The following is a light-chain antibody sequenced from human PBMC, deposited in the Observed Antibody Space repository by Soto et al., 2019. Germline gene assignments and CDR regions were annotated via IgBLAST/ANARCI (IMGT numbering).Light chain of an antibody. V-gene: IGKV3-20*01. J-gene: IGKJ1*01. CDR3: QQYSNSQGT. CDR2: GAS. CDR1: QSVSSSY. Sequence: ETVLTQSPGTLSLSPGERATLSCRASQSVSSSYLAWYQQKPGQAPRLLIYGASSRAAGIPDRFSGSGSGTDFTLAISRLEPEDFAVYYCQQYSNSQGTFGQGTKVEIK.